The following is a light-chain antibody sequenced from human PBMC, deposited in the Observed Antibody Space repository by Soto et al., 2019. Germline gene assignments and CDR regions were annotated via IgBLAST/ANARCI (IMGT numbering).Light chain of an antibody. J-gene: IGKJ2*01. CDR3: QQRSNWPRGT. V-gene: IGKV3-11*01. Sequence: IVMTQSPATLSVSPGERATLSCRASQSVSSNLAWYQQKPGQAPRLLIYDASNRATGIPARFSGSGSGTDFTLTISSLEPEDFAVYYCQQRSNWPRGTFGQGTKVDI. CDR2: DAS. CDR1: QSVSSN.